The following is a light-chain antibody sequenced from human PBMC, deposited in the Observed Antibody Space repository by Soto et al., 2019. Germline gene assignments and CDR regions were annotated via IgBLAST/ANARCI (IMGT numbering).Light chain of an antibody. CDR3: CSSAGTYTSV. Sequence: QSALTQPRSVSGSPGQSVTISCTGTSSDVGGYNYVSWYQQHPGKAPKLIIYDVSKRPSGVPDRFSGSKSGHTDSLTISGLQAEDEADYYCCSSAGTYTSVFGGGTKLTVL. CDR1: SSDVGGYNY. V-gene: IGLV2-11*01. CDR2: DVS. J-gene: IGLJ3*02.